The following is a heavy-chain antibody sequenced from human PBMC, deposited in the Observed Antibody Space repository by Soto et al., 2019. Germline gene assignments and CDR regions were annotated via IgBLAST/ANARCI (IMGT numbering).Heavy chain of an antibody. Sequence: GGSLRLSCVASGFTFSSYAMSWVRQAPGKGLEWVSGISASGTYTYYADSVKGRFTISRDNSKNTLYLQMNSLRAEDTAVYYCAKDLDGYNPYYLHFWGQGSLVTVSS. CDR3: AKDLDGYNPYYLHF. V-gene: IGHV3-23*01. J-gene: IGHJ4*02. D-gene: IGHD1-1*01. CDR1: GFTFSSYA. CDR2: ISASGTYT.